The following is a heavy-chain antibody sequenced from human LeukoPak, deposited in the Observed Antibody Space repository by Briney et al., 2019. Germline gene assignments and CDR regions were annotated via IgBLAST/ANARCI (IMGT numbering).Heavy chain of an antibody. CDR3: ARQQQPSRFDY. J-gene: IGHJ4*02. V-gene: IGHV4-4*09. D-gene: IGHD6-13*01. CDR1: GGSISSYY. Sequence: PSETLSLTCTVSGGSISSYYWSWIRQPPGKGLEWIGYIYTSGSTNYNPSLKSRVTISVDTSKNQFSLKLSPVTAADTAVYYCARQQQPSRFDYWGQGTLVTVSS. CDR2: IYTSGST.